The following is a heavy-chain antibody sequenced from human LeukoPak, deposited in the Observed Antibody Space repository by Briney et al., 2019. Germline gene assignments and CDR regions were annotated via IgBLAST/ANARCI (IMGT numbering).Heavy chain of an antibody. CDR2: INPSGGST. Sequence: ASVKVSCKASGYTFTSYYMHWVRQAPGQGLEWMGIINPSGGSTSYAQKLQGRVTMTTDTSTSTAYMELRSLRSDDTAVYYCARAPADYVWGSYRFDYWGQGTLVTASS. J-gene: IGHJ4*02. V-gene: IGHV1-46*01. CDR3: ARAPADYVWGSYRFDY. D-gene: IGHD3-16*02. CDR1: GYTFTSYY.